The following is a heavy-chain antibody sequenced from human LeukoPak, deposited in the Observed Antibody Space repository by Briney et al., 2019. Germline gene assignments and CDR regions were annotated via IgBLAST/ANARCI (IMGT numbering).Heavy chain of an antibody. J-gene: IGHJ6*02. Sequence: SETLSLTCTVSGGSISSYYWSWIRQPPGKGLEWIGYIYYNGSTNYNPSLKSRVTISVDTSKNQFSLKLSSVTAAHTAVYYCARGKIYGDNDYGMDVWGQGTTVTVSS. CDR1: GGSISSYY. CDR2: IYYNGST. D-gene: IGHD4-17*01. CDR3: ARGKIYGDNDYGMDV. V-gene: IGHV4-59*08.